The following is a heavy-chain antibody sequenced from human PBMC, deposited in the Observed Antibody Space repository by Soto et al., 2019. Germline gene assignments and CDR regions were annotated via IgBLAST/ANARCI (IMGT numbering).Heavy chain of an antibody. CDR1: GFTFSTFT. V-gene: IGHV3-21*01. CDR3: AREDGIVGSTSAFDY. J-gene: IGHJ4*02. CDR2: INGRSNYI. D-gene: IGHD1-26*01. Sequence: EVQLVESGGGLVKPGGCLRLSCAVSGFTFSTFTMSWVRQAPGKGLEWVSSINGRSNYIYYADSVKGRFTISRDNAKNSLYLQMNSLRAEDTAVYFCAREDGIVGSTSAFDYWGQGTLVTVSS.